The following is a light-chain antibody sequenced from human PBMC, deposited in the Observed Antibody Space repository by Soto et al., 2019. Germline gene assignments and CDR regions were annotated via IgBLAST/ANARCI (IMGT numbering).Light chain of an antibody. V-gene: IGLV2-14*01. CDR2: DVS. Sequence: QSVLTQPASVSGSPGQSITISCTGTSSDVGGYNYVSWYQQHPGKAPKLMIYDVSNRPSGVSNRFSGSKSGNTASLTISGLQAEDEADYYCSSYTSSRILYVSGTGTKVTVL. CDR1: SSDVGGYNY. CDR3: SSYTSSRILYV. J-gene: IGLJ1*01.